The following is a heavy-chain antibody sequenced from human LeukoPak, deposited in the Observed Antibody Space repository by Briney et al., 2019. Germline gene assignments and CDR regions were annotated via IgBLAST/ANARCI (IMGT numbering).Heavy chain of an antibody. Sequence: PSETLSLTCAVYGGSFSGYYWSWIRQPPGKGLEWIGEINHSGSTNYNPSLKSRVTISVDTSKNQFSLKLSSVTAADTAVYYCARLSYGSGSYRFDYWGQGTLVTVSS. CDR2: INHSGST. CDR3: ARLSYGSGSYRFDY. CDR1: GGSFSGYY. D-gene: IGHD3-10*01. V-gene: IGHV4-34*01. J-gene: IGHJ4*02.